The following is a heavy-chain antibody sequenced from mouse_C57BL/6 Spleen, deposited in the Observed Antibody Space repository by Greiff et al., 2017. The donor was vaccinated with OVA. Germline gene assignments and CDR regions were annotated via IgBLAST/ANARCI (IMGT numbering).Heavy chain of an antibody. CDR3: ARSECLLWLRRGVAY. V-gene: IGHV1-69*01. CDR2: IDPSDSYT. D-gene: IGHD2-2*01. Sequence: QVQLQQPGAELVMPGASVKLSCKASGYTFTSYWMHWVKQRPGQGLEWIGEIDPSDSYTNYNQKFKGKSTLTVDKSSSTAYMQLSSLTSEDSAVYYCARSECLLWLRRGVAYWGQGTLVTVSA. J-gene: IGHJ3*01. CDR1: GYTFTSYW.